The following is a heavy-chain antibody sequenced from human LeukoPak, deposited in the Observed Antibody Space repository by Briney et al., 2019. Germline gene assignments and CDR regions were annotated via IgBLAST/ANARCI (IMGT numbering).Heavy chain of an antibody. Sequence: SETLSLTCTVSGYSISSGYYWGWIRQPPGKGLEWIGSIYHSGSTYYNPSLKSRVTISVDTSKNQFSLKLSSVTAADTAVYYCARDLVRGVIISPEGYWGQGTLVTVSS. D-gene: IGHD3-10*01. CDR3: ARDLVRGVIISPEGY. V-gene: IGHV4-38-2*02. J-gene: IGHJ4*02. CDR2: IYHSGST. CDR1: GYSISSGYY.